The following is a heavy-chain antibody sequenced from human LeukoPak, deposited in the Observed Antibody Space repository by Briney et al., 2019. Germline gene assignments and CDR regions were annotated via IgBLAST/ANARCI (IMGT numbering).Heavy chain of an antibody. D-gene: IGHD3-22*01. J-gene: IGHJ6*03. CDR2: INHSGST. V-gene: IGHV4-34*01. CDR3: ARDSHHYDSSGYHSAAYYYYMDV. Sequence: PSETLSLTCAVYGGSFSGYYWSWIRQPPGKGLEWIGEINHSGSTNYNPSLKSRVTISVDTSKNQFSLKLSSVTAADTAVYYCARDSHHYDSSGYHSAAYYYYMDVWGKGTTVTISS. CDR1: GGSFSGYY.